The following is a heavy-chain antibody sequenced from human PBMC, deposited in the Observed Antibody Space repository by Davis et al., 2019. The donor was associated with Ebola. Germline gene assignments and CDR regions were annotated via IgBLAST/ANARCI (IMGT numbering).Heavy chain of an antibody. J-gene: IGHJ4*02. Sequence: ASVKVSCKASGYTFTAYYIHWVRQAPGQGLEWMGWINPNTGGTNYAQKFQGRVTMTRDMSITTAYMELNSLTSDDTAVYYCTREGSSGGYHGNYFDYWGQGTLVSVSS. D-gene: IGHD1-26*01. CDR2: INPNTGGT. CDR1: GYTFTAYY. V-gene: IGHV1-2*02. CDR3: TREGSSGGYHGNYFDY.